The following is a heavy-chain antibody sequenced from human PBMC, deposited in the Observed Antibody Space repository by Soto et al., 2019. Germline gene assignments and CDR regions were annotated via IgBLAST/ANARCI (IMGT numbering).Heavy chain of an antibody. J-gene: IGHJ4*02. V-gene: IGHV2-5*02. CDR1: GFSLSTSGVG. D-gene: IGHD6-19*01. CDR3: ARQYSSGWKFDY. CDR2: IYWDEDK. Sequence: QITLKESGPPLVKPTQTLTLTCTLSGFSLSTSGVGVGWIRQPPGKALEWLALIYWDEDKRYSPSLKSRLTITKDTSKSQVVLTMTNMDPVDTATYYCARQYSSGWKFDYWGQGTLVTVSS.